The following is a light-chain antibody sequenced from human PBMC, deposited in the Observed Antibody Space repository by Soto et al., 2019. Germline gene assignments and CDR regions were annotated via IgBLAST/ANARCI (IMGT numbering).Light chain of an antibody. J-gene: IGLJ1*01. CDR2: EVT. CDR3: CSYTSNNTLV. Sequence: QSVLTQPASVSGSPGQSITISCTRTSSDVGGYKFVSWFQQHPGKAPKLMIYEVTSRPSGVSHRFSGSKSGTTASLTISGLQAEDEADYYCCSYTSNNTLVFGGGTKLTVL. V-gene: IGLV2-14*01. CDR1: SSDVGGYKF.